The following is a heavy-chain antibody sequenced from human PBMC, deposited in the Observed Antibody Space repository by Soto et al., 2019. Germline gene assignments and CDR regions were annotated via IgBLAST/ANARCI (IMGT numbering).Heavy chain of an antibody. V-gene: IGHV3-30*03. D-gene: IGHD1-26*01. J-gene: IGHJ4*02. CDR3: ARSPYSVSYLAYFDY. CDR2: ISYDGINK. Sequence: QVQLVESGGGVVQPGRSLRLSCAASGFTFSSCGMHWVRQAPGKGLEWVAVISYDGINKYYADSVKGRFTISRDNSKNTLYLQMNSLRAEDTAVYYCARSPYSVSYLAYFDYWGQGTLVTVSS. CDR1: GFTFSSCG.